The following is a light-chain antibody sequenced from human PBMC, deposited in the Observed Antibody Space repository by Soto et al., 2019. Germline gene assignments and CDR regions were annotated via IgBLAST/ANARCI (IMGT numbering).Light chain of an antibody. Sequence: QSVLTQTPSDSASLGASVKLTCTLSSGHSSYAIAWHQQQPEKGPRYFMKLNSDGSHSKGDGIPDRFSGSSSGAERYLTISSLQSEDEADYYCQTWGTGIQVFGTGTKVTVL. J-gene: IGLJ1*01. CDR2: LNSDGSH. V-gene: IGLV4-69*01. CDR3: QTWGTGIQV. CDR1: SGHSSYA.